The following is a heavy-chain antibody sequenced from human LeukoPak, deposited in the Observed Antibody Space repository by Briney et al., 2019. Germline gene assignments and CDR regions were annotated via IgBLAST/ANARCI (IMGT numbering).Heavy chain of an antibody. J-gene: IGHJ5*02. V-gene: IGHV4-34*01. CDR1: GGSFSGYY. CDR2: INHSGST. CDR3: ARDPGHEPNWFDP. Sequence: PSETPSLTSAVYGGSFSGYYWSWIRQPPGKGLEWIGEINHSGSTNYNPSLKSRVTISVDTSKNQFSLKLSSVTAADTAVYYCARDPGHEPNWFDPWGQGTLVTVSS.